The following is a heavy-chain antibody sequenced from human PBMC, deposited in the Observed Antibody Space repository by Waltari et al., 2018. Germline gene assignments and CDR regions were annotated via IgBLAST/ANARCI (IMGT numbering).Heavy chain of an antibody. CDR1: GFTFSSYG. Sequence: QVQLMESGGGVVQPGRSLRLSCAASGFTFSSYGMHWVRQAPGKGREWVAVIWYDGSNKYYADSVKGRFTISRDNSKNTLYLQMNSLRAEDTAVYYCASGLGYMDYWGQGTLVTVSS. CDR3: ASGLGYMDY. J-gene: IGHJ4*02. CDR2: IWYDGSNK. D-gene: IGHD1-1*01. V-gene: IGHV3-33*01.